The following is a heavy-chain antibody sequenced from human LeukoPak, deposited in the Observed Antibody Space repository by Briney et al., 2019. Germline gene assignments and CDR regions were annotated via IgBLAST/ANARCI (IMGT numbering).Heavy chain of an antibody. CDR3: AREGIVGAHDAFDI. V-gene: IGHV3-48*03. CDR2: ISSSGSTI. Sequence: GGSLRLSCAASGFTFSSYEMNWVRQAPGKGLEWVSYISSSGSTIYYADSVKGRFTISRDNAKNSLYLRMNSLRAEDTAVYYCAREGIVGAHDAFDIWGQGTMVTVSS. CDR1: GFTFSSYE. D-gene: IGHD1-26*01. J-gene: IGHJ3*02.